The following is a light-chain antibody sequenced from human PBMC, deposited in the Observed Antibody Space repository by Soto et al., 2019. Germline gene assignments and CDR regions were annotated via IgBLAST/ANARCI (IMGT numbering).Light chain of an antibody. CDR3: QQYNKGPPWT. CDR2: ATS. J-gene: IGKJ1*01. Sequence: EVVMTQSPATLSVSPGDSATLSCRASDGVGTNLAWYQQTPGQGPRLLIYATSTRATGIPARFSGSGSGTEFTLTISGLQSEDFAIYYCQQYNKGPPWTFGQGTKVEIK. CDR1: DGVGTN. V-gene: IGKV3-15*01.